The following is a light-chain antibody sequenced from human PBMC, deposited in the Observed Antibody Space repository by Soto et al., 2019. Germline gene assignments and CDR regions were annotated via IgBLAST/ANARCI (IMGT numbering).Light chain of an antibody. V-gene: IGLV2-14*03. CDR2: DLI. J-gene: IGLJ2*01. CDR1: SSDVGAYDY. Sequence: QSALTQPASVSRSPGQSITISCTGTSSDVGAYDYVSWYQHHPGKAPKLMIYDLISQPSGISFRFSGSKSGYTAFLTISGLQSEDEADYYCSSFTTAHTVVFGGGTKLTVL. CDR3: SSFTTAHTVV.